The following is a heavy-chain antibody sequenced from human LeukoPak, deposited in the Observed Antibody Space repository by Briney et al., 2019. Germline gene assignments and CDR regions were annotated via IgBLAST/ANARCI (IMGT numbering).Heavy chain of an antibody. D-gene: IGHD5-18*01. Sequence: GASVKVSCKASGYTFSSYDINWVRLATEQGLEWMGWMNPNDGDAGYAQNFQGRVTMTRNTSISTAYMELSSLRSEDTAVYYCARIKRGYSYGNFDYWGQGTLVTVSS. V-gene: IGHV1-8*01. CDR1: GYTFSSYD. CDR2: MNPNDGDA. J-gene: IGHJ4*02. CDR3: ARIKRGYSYGNFDY.